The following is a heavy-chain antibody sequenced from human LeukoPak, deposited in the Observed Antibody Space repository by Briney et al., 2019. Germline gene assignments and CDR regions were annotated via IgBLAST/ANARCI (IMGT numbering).Heavy chain of an antibody. CDR3: ARPLMYYYGSETYFWFDP. V-gene: IGHV3-7*01. CDR1: GFTFTTYW. D-gene: IGHD3-10*01. J-gene: IGHJ5*02. CDR2: IKQDGTEK. Sequence: GGSLRLSCAASGFTFTTYWMGWVRQAPGKGLEWVANIKQDGTEKYYVDSVKGRFTISRDNAKNSLSLQMNNLRAEDTAVYYCARPLMYYYGSETYFWFDPWGQGTLVTVSS.